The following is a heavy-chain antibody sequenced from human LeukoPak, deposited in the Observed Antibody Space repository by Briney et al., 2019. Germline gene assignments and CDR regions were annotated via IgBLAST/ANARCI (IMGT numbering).Heavy chain of an antibody. CDR3: ARDESIAYENNWFDP. D-gene: IGHD6-6*01. Sequence: ASVKVSCKASGYTFTGYYMHWVRQAPRQGLEWMGWINPNSGGTNYAQKFQGRVTMTRDTSISTAYMELSRLRSDDTAVYYCARDESIAYENNWFDPWGQGTLVTVSS. J-gene: IGHJ5*02. CDR2: INPNSGGT. CDR1: GYTFTGYY. V-gene: IGHV1-2*02.